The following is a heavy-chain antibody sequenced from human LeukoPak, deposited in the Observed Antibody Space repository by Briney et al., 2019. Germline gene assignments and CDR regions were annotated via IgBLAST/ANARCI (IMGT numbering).Heavy chain of an antibody. J-gene: IGHJ6*03. V-gene: IGHV3-21*01. Sequence: GGSLRLSCTASGFTFSTYTMNWVRQAPGKGLEWVSSISGSSSYISYADSLKGRLTISRDNAKNSLYLQMNSLRVEDTAVYFCARYFWTSRYMDVWGKGTTVTVSS. CDR2: ISGSSSYI. D-gene: IGHD3/OR15-3a*01. CDR3: ARYFWTSRYMDV. CDR1: GFTFSTYT.